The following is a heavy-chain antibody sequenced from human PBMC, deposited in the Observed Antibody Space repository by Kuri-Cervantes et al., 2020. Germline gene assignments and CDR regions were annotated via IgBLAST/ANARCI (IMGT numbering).Heavy chain of an antibody. J-gene: IGHJ4*02. CDR2: ISDYNGNT. V-gene: IGHV1-18*01. D-gene: IGHD4-23*01. Sequence: ASVKVSCNASGDTFTSYGISCVRQAPGRGLEWRGWISDYNGNTNYAQKLQGRVTMTTDTSTSTAYTELMSLRCDETAVYYCARDSSLRWKRGDYWGQGTLVTVSS. CDR1: GDTFTSYG. CDR3: ARDSSLRWKRGDY.